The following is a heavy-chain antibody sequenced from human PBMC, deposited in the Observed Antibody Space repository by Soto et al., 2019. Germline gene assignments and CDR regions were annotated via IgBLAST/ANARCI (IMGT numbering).Heavy chain of an antibody. J-gene: IGHJ6*02. D-gene: IGHD2-15*01. Sequence: GGSLRLSCAASGFTFSSYGMHWVRQAPGKGLEWVAVIWYDGSNKYYADSVKGRFTISRDNSKNTLYLQMNSLRAEGTAVYYCARDRYCSGGSCYSPYYYYYGMDVWGQGTTVTSP. CDR1: GFTFSSYG. V-gene: IGHV3-33*01. CDR2: IWYDGSNK. CDR3: ARDRYCSGGSCYSPYYYYYGMDV.